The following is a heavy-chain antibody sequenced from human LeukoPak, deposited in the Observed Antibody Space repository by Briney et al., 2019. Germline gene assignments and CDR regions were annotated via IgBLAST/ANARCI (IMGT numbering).Heavy chain of an antibody. D-gene: IGHD6-13*01. CDR3: ARFSGGSWFDY. CDR2: IYYTGST. Sequence: SETLSLTCTVSGGSINSYYWSWIRQPPGKGLEWIGYIYYTGSTNYNPSLRNRVTMSVDTSKNQFSLKLSSVTAADTAVYYCARFSGGSWFDYWGQGTLVTVSS. J-gene: IGHJ4*02. CDR1: GGSINSYY. V-gene: IGHV4-59*01.